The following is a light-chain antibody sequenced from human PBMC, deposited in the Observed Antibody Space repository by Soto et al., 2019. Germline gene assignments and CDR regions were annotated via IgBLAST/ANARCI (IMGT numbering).Light chain of an antibody. CDR2: EAS. CDR1: QTIEFY. V-gene: IGKV1-5*03. Sequence: DIPMTQSPSTLSASVGDRVTITCRAGQTIEFYLAWYQQKPGKAPKLLIYEASNLGSGVPSRFSGSGYGTEFTLTISSLQPDDFGTYYCQQSRDYPWTFGQGTKVDIK. J-gene: IGKJ1*01. CDR3: QQSRDYPWT.